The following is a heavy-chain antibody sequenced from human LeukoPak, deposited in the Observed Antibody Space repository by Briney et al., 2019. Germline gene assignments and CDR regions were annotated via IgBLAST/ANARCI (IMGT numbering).Heavy chain of an antibody. J-gene: IGHJ4*02. CDR1: GGTFSSYA. Sequence: SVKVSCKASGGTFSSYAISWVRQAPGQGLEWMGGIIPIFGTTNYAQKFQGRVTITADESTSTAYMELSSLRSEDTAVYYCAKERWELLEFNYFDYWGQGTLVTVSS. CDR3: AKERWELLEFNYFDY. D-gene: IGHD1-26*01. V-gene: IGHV1-69*13. CDR2: IIPIFGTT.